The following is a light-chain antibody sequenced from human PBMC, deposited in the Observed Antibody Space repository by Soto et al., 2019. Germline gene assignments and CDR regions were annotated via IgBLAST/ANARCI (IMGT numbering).Light chain of an antibody. CDR3: QQYGSSTWT. J-gene: IGKJ1*01. Sequence: EIVLTQSPGTLSLSPGERATLSCRASQSVSSSYLAWYQQKPGQAPRHLIYGASSRATGIPDSFSGSGSGTDFTLTISRLEPENFAVYYCQQYGSSTWTFGEGTKGDIK. CDR1: QSVSSSY. CDR2: GAS. V-gene: IGKV3-20*01.